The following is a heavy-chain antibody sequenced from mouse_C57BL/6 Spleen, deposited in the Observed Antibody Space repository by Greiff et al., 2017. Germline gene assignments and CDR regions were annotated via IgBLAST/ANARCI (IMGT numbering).Heavy chain of an antibody. D-gene: IGHD1-1*02. CDR1: GYTFTSYW. V-gene: IGHV1-64*01. Sequence: QVQLQQPGAELVKPGASVKLSCKASGYTFTSYWMHWVKQRPGQGLEWIGMIHPNSGSTNYNEKLKSKATLTVDKPSSTAYMQLSSLTSEDSAVYYCARVVRYAMDYWGQGTSVTVSS. CDR3: ARVVRYAMDY. CDR2: IHPNSGST. J-gene: IGHJ4*01.